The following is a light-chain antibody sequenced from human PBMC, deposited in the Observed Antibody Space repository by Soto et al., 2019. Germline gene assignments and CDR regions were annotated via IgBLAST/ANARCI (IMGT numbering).Light chain of an antibody. Sequence: DIQMTQSPSSLSASVGDRVTITCQASQDISNYLNWYQQKPGKAPKLLIYDASNLETGVPSRFSGKGSWTKFNFTIRRLQPEDIATYYCQQYDNLALTFGGGTKVEIK. CDR1: QDISNY. CDR2: DAS. CDR3: QQYDNLALT. V-gene: IGKV1-33*01. J-gene: IGKJ4*01.